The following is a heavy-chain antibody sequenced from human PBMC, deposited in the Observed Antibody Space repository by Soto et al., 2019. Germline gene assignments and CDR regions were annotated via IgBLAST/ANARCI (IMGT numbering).Heavy chain of an antibody. CDR1: GYSFTNYW. D-gene: IGHD3-10*01. V-gene: IGHV5-10-1*03. CDR2: IDPSDSYT. Sequence: EVQLVQSGAEVKKPGESLTISCKGSGYSFTNYWITWVRQMPGKGLEWMGRIDPSDSYTNYSPSFQGLVTISADKSISTAYLQWSSLRASDTAMYYCARPGSGRKPPWDVWGQGTTVTVSS. J-gene: IGHJ6*02. CDR3: ARPGSGRKPPWDV.